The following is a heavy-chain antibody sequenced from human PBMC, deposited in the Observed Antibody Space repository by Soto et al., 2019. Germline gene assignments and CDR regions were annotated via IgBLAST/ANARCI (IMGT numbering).Heavy chain of an antibody. V-gene: IGHV3-33*08. CDR2: IWYDGSNK. CDR3: ARDGWFGELFPGANYGMAV. D-gene: IGHD3-10*01. CDR1: GFTFRGYA. J-gene: IGHJ6*02. Sequence: PGGSLRLSCEASGFTFRGYAMHWVRQAPGKGLEWVAVIWYDGSNKYYADSVKGRFTISRDNSKNTLYLQMNSLRAEDTAGYYSARDGWFGELFPGANYGMAVWGQGTTVTVSS.